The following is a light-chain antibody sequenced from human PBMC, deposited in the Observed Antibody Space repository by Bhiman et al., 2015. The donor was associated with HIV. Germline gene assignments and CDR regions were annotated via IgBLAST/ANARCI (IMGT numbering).Light chain of an antibody. CDR2: DNN. CDR3: ATWDSSLSSV. V-gene: IGLV1-51*01. CDR1: TSNIGKNF. Sequence: QSVLTQSPSVSAAPGQTVTISCSGGTSNIGKNFVSWYQQFPRTAPKLLIYDNNKRPSGIPDRFSGSKSGTSATLGITGLQTGDEADYYCATWDSSLSSVFGSGTKVTVL. J-gene: IGLJ1*01.